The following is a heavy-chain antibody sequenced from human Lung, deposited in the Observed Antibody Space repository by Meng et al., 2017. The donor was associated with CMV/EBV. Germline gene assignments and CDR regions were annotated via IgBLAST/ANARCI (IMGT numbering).Heavy chain of an antibody. CDR3: ARDIAVAAADY. CDR2: ISSSGSII. Sequence: SCAASGFTFSSYEMNWVRQAPGKGLEWVSYISSSGSIIYYADSVKGRFTVSRDNVENSLYLQMNSLRAEDTAVYYCARDIAVAAADYWGQGTLVTVSS. J-gene: IGHJ4*02. V-gene: IGHV3-48*03. CDR1: GFTFSSYE. D-gene: IGHD6-13*01.